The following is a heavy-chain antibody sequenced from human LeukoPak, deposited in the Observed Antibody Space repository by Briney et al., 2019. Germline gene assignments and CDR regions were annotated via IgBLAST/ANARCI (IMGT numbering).Heavy chain of an antibody. V-gene: IGHV4-59*01. CDR3: ARVRYSSGWYLADY. CDR1: GDSISTYY. Sequence: SETLSLTCTVSGDSISTYYWSWIRQPPGKGLEWIGYIYYSGSTNYNPSLKSRITISVDTSKNQFSLKLSSVIAADTAVYYCARVRYSSGWYLADYWGQGTPVTVSS. CDR2: IYYSGST. D-gene: IGHD6-19*01. J-gene: IGHJ4*02.